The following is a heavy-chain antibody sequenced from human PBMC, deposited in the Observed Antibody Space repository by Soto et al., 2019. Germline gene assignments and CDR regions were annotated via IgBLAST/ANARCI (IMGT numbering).Heavy chain of an antibody. CDR1: GAAFTSYY. V-gene: IGHV4-59*01. CDR3: ARRRTERHNWFDP. D-gene: IGHD1-1*01. Sequence: SETLSLTCTVSGAAFTSYYWSWIRQPPGKGLEWIGYIYDGEKTNYNPSLKNRVTISRDTSKNQVFLRLTSVTAADTAMYYCARRRTERHNWFDPWGQGTLVTVSS. J-gene: IGHJ5*02. CDR2: IYDGEKT.